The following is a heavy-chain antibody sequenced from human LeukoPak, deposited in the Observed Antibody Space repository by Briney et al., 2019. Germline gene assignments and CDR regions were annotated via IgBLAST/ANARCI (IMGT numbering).Heavy chain of an antibody. CDR1: GFTFSNYN. CDR3: ARDRQRWLQLFDY. CDR2: ISSSSSTI. Sequence: PRGSLRLSCAASGFTFSNYNMNWVRQAPGKGLEWVSYISSSSSTIFYADSVKGRFTISRDNAKNSLYLQMNSLRDEDTAVYYCARDRQRWLQLFDYWGQGTLVTVCS. V-gene: IGHV3-48*02. J-gene: IGHJ4*02. D-gene: IGHD5-24*01.